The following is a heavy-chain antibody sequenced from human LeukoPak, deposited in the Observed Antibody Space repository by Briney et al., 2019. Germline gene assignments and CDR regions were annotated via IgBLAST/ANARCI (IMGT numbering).Heavy chain of an antibody. CDR1: GFTFNSYW. Sequence: GGSLRLSCAASGFTFNSYWMYWVRQAPGKGLEWVASIKEDGSERYYVDSVKGRFTISRDNAKNSLYLQMYSLRSDDTAVYYCARDSDRVAYTYGPGDWFDPWGQGTLVTVSS. CDR3: ARDSDRVAYTYGPGDWFDP. D-gene: IGHD3-10*01. V-gene: IGHV3-7*03. J-gene: IGHJ5*02. CDR2: IKEDGSER.